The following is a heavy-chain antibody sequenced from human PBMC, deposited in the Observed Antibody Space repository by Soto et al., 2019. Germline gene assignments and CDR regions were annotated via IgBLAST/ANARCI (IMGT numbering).Heavy chain of an antibody. CDR2: INHSGST. D-gene: IGHD2-2*02. V-gene: IGHV4-34*01. J-gene: IGHJ5*02. Sequence: TLSLTCAVYGGSFSGYYWSWIRQPPGKGLEWIGEINHSGSTNYNPSLKSRVTISVDTSKNQFSLKLSSVTAADTAVYYCARAFNCSSTSCYRNWFDPWGQGTLVTVSS. CDR3: ARAFNCSSTSCYRNWFDP. CDR1: GGSFSGYY.